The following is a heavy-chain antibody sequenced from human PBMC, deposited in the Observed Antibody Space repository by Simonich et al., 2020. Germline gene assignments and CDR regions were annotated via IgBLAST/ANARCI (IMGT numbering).Heavy chain of an antibody. CDR3: ARDVRRDGFDY. Sequence: EVQLVESGGGLVQPGGSLRLSCAASGFTFSSYWMSWVQATGKGLEWVANIKQDGSEKYYVDSVKGRFTISRDNAKNSLYLQMNSLRAEDTAVYYCARDVRRDGFDYWGQGTLVTVSS. CDR2: IKQDGSEK. V-gene: IGHV3-7*01. J-gene: IGHJ4*02. CDR1: GFTFSSYW.